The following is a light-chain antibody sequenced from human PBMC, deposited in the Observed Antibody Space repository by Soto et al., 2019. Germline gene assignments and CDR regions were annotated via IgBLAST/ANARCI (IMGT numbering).Light chain of an antibody. CDR1: QRISNY. Sequence: DIQITQSPSSLSASVGDRVTISCRASQRISNYLNWYQQKLGKAPKLLIYASSTLQSGVPSRFSGSGSGTDFTLTISSLQPEDFAAYYCQQSYSTPLTFGGGTKVDI. CDR2: ASS. CDR3: QQSYSTPLT. J-gene: IGKJ4*01. V-gene: IGKV1-39*01.